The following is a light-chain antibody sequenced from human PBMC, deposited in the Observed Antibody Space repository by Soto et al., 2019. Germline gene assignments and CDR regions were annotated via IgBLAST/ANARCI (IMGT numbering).Light chain of an antibody. CDR2: EVS. V-gene: IGKV2D-29*02. CDR3: MQSTQLPLT. Sequence: DIVMSQTPLSLSVTPGQPASISCRSSQRLLSSGGETYLFWYLQRPGQSPQLLIYEVSNRISAVPERFSGSGSGTDFTLKISRVEAEDAGVYYCMQSTQLPLTFGQGTRLEVK. J-gene: IGKJ5*01. CDR1: QRLLSSGGETY.